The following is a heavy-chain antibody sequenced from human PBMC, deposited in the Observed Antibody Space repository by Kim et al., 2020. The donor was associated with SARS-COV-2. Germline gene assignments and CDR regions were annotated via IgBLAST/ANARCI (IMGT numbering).Heavy chain of an antibody. D-gene: IGHD3-10*01. Sequence: GGSLRLSCAASEFTFNNAWMNWVRQAPGKGLEWVGRIKSKTDGGTTDYAAPVKGRFTSARDDSTNMLYLERSSLKTEDTDEYYCNTGVFTFDFWGQGT. CDR2: IKSKTDGGTT. V-gene: IGHV3-15*01. CDR3: NTGVFTFDF. J-gene: IGHJ4*02. CDR1: EFTFNNAW.